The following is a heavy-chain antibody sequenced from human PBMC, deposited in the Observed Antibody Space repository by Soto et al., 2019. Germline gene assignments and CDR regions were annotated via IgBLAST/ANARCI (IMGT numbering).Heavy chain of an antibody. CDR2: ISSSSSTI. V-gene: IGHV3-48*02. D-gene: IGHD3-16*01. CDR1: GFTFSSYS. J-gene: IGHJ3*02. CDR3: AREGEYHRYRDAFDI. Sequence: GGSLRLSCAASGFTFSSYSMNWVRQAPGKGLEWVSYISSSSSTIYYADSVKGRFTISRDNAKNSLYLQMNSLRDEDTAVYYCAREGEYHRYRDAFDIWGQGTMVTVSS.